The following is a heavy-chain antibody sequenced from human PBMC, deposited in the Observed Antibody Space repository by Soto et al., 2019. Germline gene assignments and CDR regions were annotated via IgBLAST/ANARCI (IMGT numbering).Heavy chain of an antibody. Sequence: EVHLAESGGGLVQPGGSLRVSCTASGFTFRNYWMTWVRQAPGKGLEWVANINQNEGEKYYVDSVKGRLTISRDNAYNSLYLEMDSLRVDDSAVYFCARGRPPSSGGNFDSWGQGTLVSVSS. J-gene: IGHJ4*02. CDR3: ARGRPPSSGGNFDS. CDR1: GFTFRNYW. D-gene: IGHD3-10*01. V-gene: IGHV3-7*01. CDR2: INQNEGEK.